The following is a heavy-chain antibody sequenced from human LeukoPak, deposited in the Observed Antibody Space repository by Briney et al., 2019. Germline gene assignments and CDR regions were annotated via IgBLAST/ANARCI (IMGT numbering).Heavy chain of an antibody. CDR3: ARGGVTTDFGYYYYMDV. CDR1: GYTFTSYD. Sequence: GASVKVSCKASGYTFTSYDINWVRQATGQGLEWMGWMNPNSGNTGYAQKLQGRVTMTRNTSISTANMELSSLRSEDTAVYYCARGGVTTDFGYYYYMDVWGKGTTVTVSS. J-gene: IGHJ6*03. D-gene: IGHD4-17*01. V-gene: IGHV1-8*01. CDR2: MNPNSGNT.